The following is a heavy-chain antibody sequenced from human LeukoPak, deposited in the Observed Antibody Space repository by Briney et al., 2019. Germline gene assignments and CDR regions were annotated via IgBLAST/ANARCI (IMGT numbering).Heavy chain of an antibody. V-gene: IGHV4-59*01. CDR2: IYYSGST. CDR3: ARDFPSLCDAFDI. J-gene: IGHJ3*02. CDR1: GVSISNYY. Sequence: PSETLSLTCTVSGVSISNYYWSWIRQPPGKGLEWIGYIYYSGSTNYSPSLKSRVTISLDTSKNQFSLKLTSVTAADTAVYYCARDFPSLCDAFDIWGQGTMVTVSS.